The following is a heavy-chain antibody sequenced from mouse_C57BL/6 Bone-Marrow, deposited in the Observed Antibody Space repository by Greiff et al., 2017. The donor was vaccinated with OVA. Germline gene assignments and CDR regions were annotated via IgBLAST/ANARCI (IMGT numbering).Heavy chain of an antibody. CDR3: TREGYYYWYFDV. V-gene: IGHV1-15*01. D-gene: IGHD1-1*01. CDR2: IDPETGGT. J-gene: IGHJ1*03. CDR1: GYTFTDYE. Sequence: SGAELVRPGASVTLSCKASGYTFTDYEMHWVKQTPVHGLEWIGAIDPETGGTAYNQKFKGKAILTADKSSSTAYMELRSLTSEDSAVYYCTREGYYYWYFDVWGTGTTVTVSS.